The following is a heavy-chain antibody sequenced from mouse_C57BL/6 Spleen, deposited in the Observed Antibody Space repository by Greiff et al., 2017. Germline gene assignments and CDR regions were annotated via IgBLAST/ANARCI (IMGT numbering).Heavy chain of an antibody. CDR3: ARVPLYYDYGDFDY. J-gene: IGHJ2*01. CDR2: ISYDGSN. D-gene: IGHD2-4*01. CDR1: GYSITSGYY. Sequence: ESGPGLVKPSQSLSLTCSVTGYSITSGYYWNWIRQFPGNKLEWMGYISYDGSNNYNPSLKNRISITRDTSKNQSFLKLNSVTTEDTATYYCARVPLYYDYGDFDYWGQGTTLTVSS. V-gene: IGHV3-6*01.